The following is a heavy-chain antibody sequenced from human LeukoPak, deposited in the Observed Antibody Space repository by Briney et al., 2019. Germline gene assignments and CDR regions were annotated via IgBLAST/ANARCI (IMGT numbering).Heavy chain of an antibody. Sequence: PGGSLRLSCGASGFTFSSYSMNWVRQAPGKGLEWVSYISSSSSTIYYADSVKGRFTISRDNAKNSLYLQMNSLRAEDTAVYYCARDSDYWGQGTLVTVSS. V-gene: IGHV3-48*01. CDR2: ISSSSSTI. CDR1: GFTFSSYS. J-gene: IGHJ4*02. CDR3: ARDSDY.